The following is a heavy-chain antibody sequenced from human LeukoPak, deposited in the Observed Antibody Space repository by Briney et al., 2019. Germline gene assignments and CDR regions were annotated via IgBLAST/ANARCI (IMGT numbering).Heavy chain of an antibody. CDR2: ISTYNGNA. V-gene: IGHV1-18*01. J-gene: IGHJ6*02. CDR3: VRANYYSGMDV. Sequence: ASVRVSCKATGYTFTSYFISWVRQAPGQGLEWVGWISTYNGNANYAQKFLGRVTMTTVTATSTAYMELRSPRSDDTAVFYCVRANYYSGMDVWGQGTPVTVSS. CDR1: GYTFTSYF.